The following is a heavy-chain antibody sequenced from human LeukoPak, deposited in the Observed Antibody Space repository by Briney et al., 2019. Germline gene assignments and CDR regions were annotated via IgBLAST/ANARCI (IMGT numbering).Heavy chain of an antibody. CDR1: GYSFTTYW. J-gene: IGHJ4*02. D-gene: IGHD3-10*01. CDR3: ARRRRFGGLYYFDY. Sequence: GESLKMSCKTSGYSFTTYWIAWVRQMPGRGLEWMGIIFPRDSDTIYSPSFEGQVTFSVDKSITTAYLEWSSLRASDTAMYYCARRRRFGGLYYFDYWGQGTLVTVSS. V-gene: IGHV5-51*01. CDR2: IFPRDSDT.